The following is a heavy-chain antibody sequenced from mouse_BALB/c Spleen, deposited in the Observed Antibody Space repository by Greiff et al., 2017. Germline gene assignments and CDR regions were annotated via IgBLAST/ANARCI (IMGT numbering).Heavy chain of an antibody. CDR2: ISYDGSN. CDR3: ARDDYDKGYAMDY. CDR1: GYSITSGYY. V-gene: IGHV3-6*02. J-gene: IGHJ4*01. D-gene: IGHD2-4*01. Sequence: ESGPGLVKPSQSLSLTCSVTGYSITSGYYWNWIRQFPGNKLEWMGYISYDGSNNYNPSLKNRISITRDTSKNQFFLKLNSVTTEDTATYYCARDDYDKGYAMDYWGQGTSVTVSS.